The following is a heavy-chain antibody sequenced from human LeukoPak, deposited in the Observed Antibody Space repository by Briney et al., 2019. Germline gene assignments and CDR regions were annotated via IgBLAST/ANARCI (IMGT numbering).Heavy chain of an antibody. CDR2: IYYSGST. V-gene: IGHV4-31*03. CDR1: GVSISSGGYY. Sequence: PSETLSLTCTVSGVSISSGGYYWRWIRQHPGKGLEWLGYIYYSGSTYYNPSLKRRVTISVDTSKNQFSLKLSSVTAADTAVYYCARVGYDSSGYYPNFDYWGQGTLVTVSS. D-gene: IGHD3-22*01. CDR3: ARVGYDSSGYYPNFDY. J-gene: IGHJ4*02.